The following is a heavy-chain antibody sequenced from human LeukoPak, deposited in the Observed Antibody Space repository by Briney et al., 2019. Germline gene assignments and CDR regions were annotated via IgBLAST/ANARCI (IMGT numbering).Heavy chain of an antibody. CDR3: AKDGDYYFDY. CDR1: GFTFGDYA. V-gene: IGHV3-9*01. CDR2: ISWNSGRI. J-gene: IGHJ4*02. Sequence: GGSLRLSCATSGFTFGDYAMHWVRQAPGKGLEWVSGISWNSGRIGYADSVKGRFTISRDNAKNSLYLQMNSLRVEDTALYCCAKDGDYYFDYWGQGTLVTVSS.